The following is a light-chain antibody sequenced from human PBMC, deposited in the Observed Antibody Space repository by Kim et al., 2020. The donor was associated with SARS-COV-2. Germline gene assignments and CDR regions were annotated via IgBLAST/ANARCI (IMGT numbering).Light chain of an antibody. CDR1: QSISSW. CDR2: KAS. CDR3: QQYNSYLRT. Sequence: DIQMTQSPSTLSASVGDRVTITCRASQSISSWLAWYQQKPGKAPKLLIYKASSLESGVPSRFSGSGSGTEFTLTISSLQPDDFATYYCQQYNSYLRTFGQRAKVDIK. J-gene: IGKJ1*01. V-gene: IGKV1-5*03.